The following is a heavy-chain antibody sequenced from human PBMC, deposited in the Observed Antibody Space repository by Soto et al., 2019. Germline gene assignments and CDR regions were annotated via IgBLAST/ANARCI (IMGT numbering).Heavy chain of an antibody. D-gene: IGHD3-10*01. J-gene: IGHJ6*02. Sequence: PSETLSLTCAVYGGSFSGYSWTWLRQPPGKGLEWIGEINRSGTTDYNPALKSRVTMSVDTSKNQFSLRVTSVTAADTAVYYCARESGSSWFGTYYYYGMDVWGQGTTVTVSS. CDR3: ARESGSSWFGTYYYYGMDV. CDR2: INRSGTT. CDR1: GGSFSGYS. V-gene: IGHV4-34*01.